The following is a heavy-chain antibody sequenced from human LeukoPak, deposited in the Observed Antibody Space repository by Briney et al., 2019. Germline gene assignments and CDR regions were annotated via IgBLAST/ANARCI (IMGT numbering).Heavy chain of an antibody. D-gene: IGHD2-2*01. CDR1: GGSISSYY. Sequence: SETLSLTCTVSGGSISSYYWSWIRQPPGKGLEWIGYIYYSGSTNYNPSLKSRVTISVATSKTQFSLKLSSVTAADTAVYYCARGSRPDIVVVPAAIGFDYWGQGTLVTVSS. CDR3: ARGSRPDIVVVPAAIGFDY. J-gene: IGHJ4*02. CDR2: IYYSGST. V-gene: IGHV4-59*01.